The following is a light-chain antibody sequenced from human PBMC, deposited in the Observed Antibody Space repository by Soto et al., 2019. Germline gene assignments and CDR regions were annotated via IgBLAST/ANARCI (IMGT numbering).Light chain of an antibody. J-gene: IGLJ1*01. V-gene: IGLV2-14*01. Sequence: QSVLTQPASVSASPGQSITISCTGTSSDVGAYNYVSWYQRHPGKAPKLLIFEVSYRPSGVSGRFSGSKSGNTASLTISGLQAEDEADCYCSSYTNTNTRVFGSGTKVTVL. CDR2: EVS. CDR1: SSDVGAYNY. CDR3: SSYTNTNTRV.